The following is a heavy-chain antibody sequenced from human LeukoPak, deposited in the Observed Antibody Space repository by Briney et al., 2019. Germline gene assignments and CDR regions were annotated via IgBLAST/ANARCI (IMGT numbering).Heavy chain of an antibody. CDR3: AKGEAAVAYRIKFDY. CDR1: GFTFSSYA. J-gene: IGHJ4*02. CDR2: ISGSGGST. V-gene: IGHV3-23*01. D-gene: IGHD6-19*01. Sequence: LPGGSLRLSCAASGFTFSSYAMSWVRQAPGKGLEWVSAISGSGGSTYYADSVKSRFTISRDNSKNTLYLQMNSLRAEDTAVYYCAKGEAAVAYRIKFDYWGQGTLVTVSS.